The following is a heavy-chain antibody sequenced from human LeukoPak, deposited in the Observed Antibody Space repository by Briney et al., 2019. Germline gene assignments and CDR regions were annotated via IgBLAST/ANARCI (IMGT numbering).Heavy chain of an antibody. J-gene: IGHJ5*02. CDR3: ARDRYYDFWSGYSGFDP. CDR2: IYYSGST. Sequence: SETLSLTCTVSGGSISSGDYYWSWIRQPPGKGLEWIGYIYYSGSTYYNPSLKSRVTISVDTSKHQFSLKLSSVTAADTAVYYCARDRYYDFWSGYSGFDPWGQGTLVTVSS. V-gene: IGHV4-30-4*08. D-gene: IGHD3-3*01. CDR1: GGSISSGDYY.